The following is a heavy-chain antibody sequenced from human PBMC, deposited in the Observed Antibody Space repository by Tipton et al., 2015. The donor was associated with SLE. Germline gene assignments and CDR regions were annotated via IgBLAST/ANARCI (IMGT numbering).Heavy chain of an antibody. V-gene: IGHV4-39*07. Sequence: YYNPSLKSRVTISVDTSKNQFSLKLSSVTAADTAVYYCARDPYGNEDYWGQGTLVTVSP. CDR3: ARDPYGNEDY. J-gene: IGHJ4*02. D-gene: IGHD4-11*01.